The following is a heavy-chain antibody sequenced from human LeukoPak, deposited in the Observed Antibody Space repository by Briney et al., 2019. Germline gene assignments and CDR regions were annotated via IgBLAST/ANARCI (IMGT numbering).Heavy chain of an antibody. Sequence: PSETLSLTCTVSGGSISSGSYYWGWIRQPPGKGLEWIGSIYHSGSTYYNPSLKSRVTISVDTSKNQFSLKLSSVTAADTAVYYCARARTTDYYYMDVWGKGTTVTVSS. D-gene: IGHD4-17*01. CDR1: GGSISSGSYY. CDR3: ARARTTDYYYMDV. V-gene: IGHV4-39*07. CDR2: IYHSGST. J-gene: IGHJ6*03.